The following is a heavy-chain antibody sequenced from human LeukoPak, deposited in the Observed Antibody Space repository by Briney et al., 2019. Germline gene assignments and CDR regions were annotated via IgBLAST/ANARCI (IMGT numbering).Heavy chain of an antibody. J-gene: IGHJ5*02. CDR1: GYTFTSYD. D-gene: IGHD3-3*01. CDR3: ARDKDFNWFDP. V-gene: IGHV1-2*04. CDR2: MNPNSGGT. Sequence: ASVKVSCKASGYTFTSYDINWVRQATGQGLEWMGWMNPNSGGTNYAQKFQGWVTMTRDTSISTAYMELSRLRSDDTAVYYCARDKDFNWFDPWGQGTLVTVSS.